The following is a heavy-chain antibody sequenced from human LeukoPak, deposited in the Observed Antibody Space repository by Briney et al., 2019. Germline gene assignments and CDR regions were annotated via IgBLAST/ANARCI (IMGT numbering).Heavy chain of an antibody. V-gene: IGHV3-48*04. Sequence: GGSLRLSCAASGLTFSNNNVDWVRQAPGKGLEGLSYISRSGSTIYYADSEKGRFTISRDNDNTSLYLQINSLRAEDTAVYYCARLFGPTSDYYYMDVWGKGTTVTVSS. CDR3: ARLFGPTSDYYYMDV. CDR1: GLTFSNNN. CDR2: ISRSGSTI. D-gene: IGHD3-10*01. J-gene: IGHJ6*03.